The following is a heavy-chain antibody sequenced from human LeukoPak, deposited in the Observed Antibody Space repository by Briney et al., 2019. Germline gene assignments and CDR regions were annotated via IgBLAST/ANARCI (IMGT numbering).Heavy chain of an antibody. V-gene: IGHV4-38-2*02. Sequence: SETLSLTCTVSGYSISSGYYWGWIRQPPGKGLEWIGSIYHSGSTYYNPSLKSRVTISVDTSKNQFSLKLSSVTAADTAVYYCAKATGAFDIWGQGTMVTVSS. CDR3: AKATGAFDI. CDR2: IYHSGST. J-gene: IGHJ3*02. D-gene: IGHD4-17*01. CDR1: GYSISSGYY.